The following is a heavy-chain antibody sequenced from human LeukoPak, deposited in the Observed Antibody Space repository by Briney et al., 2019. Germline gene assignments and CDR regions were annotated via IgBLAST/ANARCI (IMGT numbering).Heavy chain of an antibody. V-gene: IGHV1-69*16. CDR1: GGTFSSNT. CDR3: ARNYVYSSSWYNWFDP. J-gene: IGHJ5*02. Sequence: SVKVSCKASGGTFSSNTVSWLRQTPGQGLEWMGGIIPIIGTPNYAQKFQGRLTITTDESTSTAYMELSSLRSEDTAVYYCARNYVYSSSWYNWFDPWGQGTLVTVSS. D-gene: IGHD6-13*01. CDR2: IIPIIGTP.